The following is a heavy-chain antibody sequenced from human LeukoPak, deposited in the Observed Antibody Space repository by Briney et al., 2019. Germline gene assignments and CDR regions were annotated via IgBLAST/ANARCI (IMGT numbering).Heavy chain of an antibody. CDR3: ARDLGPLLTSAPNWFDP. CDR1: GYTFTSYG. V-gene: IGHV1-18*01. Sequence: ASVKVSCKASGYTFTSYGISWVRQAPGQGLEWMGWISAYNGNTNYAQKLQGRVTMTTDTSTSTAYMELRNLRSDDTAVYYCARDLGPLLTSAPNWFDPWGQGTLVTVSS. CDR2: ISAYNGNT. J-gene: IGHJ5*02. D-gene: IGHD4-17*01.